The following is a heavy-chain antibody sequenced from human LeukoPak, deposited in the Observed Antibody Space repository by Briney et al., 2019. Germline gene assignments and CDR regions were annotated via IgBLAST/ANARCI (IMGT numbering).Heavy chain of an antibody. CDR1: GDSTSNYY. D-gene: IGHD1-20*01. CDR2: IFPGGST. CDR3: ARDLNWNYWYMDV. J-gene: IGHJ6*03. V-gene: IGHV4-4*07. Sequence: SETPSLTCTVSGDSTSNYYWSWVRQSAGKGLEWIGRIFPGGSTNYNPSLKSRVTMSVDTSKNQFSLKLSSVTAADTAVYYCARDLNWNYWYMDVWGKGTTVTVSS.